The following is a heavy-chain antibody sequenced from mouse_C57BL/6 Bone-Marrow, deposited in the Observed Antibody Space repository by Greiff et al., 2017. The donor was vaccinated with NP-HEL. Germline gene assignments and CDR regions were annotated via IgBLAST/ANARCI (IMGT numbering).Heavy chain of an antibody. CDR1: GFTFSSYG. Sequence: EVKLVESGGDLVKPGGSLKLSCAASGFTFSSYGMSWVRQTPDKRLEWVATISSGGSYTYYPDSVKGRFTISRDNAKNTLYLQMSSLKSEDTAMYDWASPYDYDVDWVAYWGQGTGVTVSA. D-gene: IGHD2-4*01. CDR2: ISSGGSYT. J-gene: IGHJ3*01. V-gene: IGHV5-6*01. CDR3: ASPYDYDVDWVAY.